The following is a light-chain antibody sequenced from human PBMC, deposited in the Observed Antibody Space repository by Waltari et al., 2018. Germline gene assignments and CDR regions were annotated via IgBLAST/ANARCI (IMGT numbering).Light chain of an antibody. Sequence: EIVLTQSPGTLYLSPGERATLSCRASQSGSSSYLAWYQQKPGQAPRLLIYGASSRATGIPDRFSGSGSGTDFTLTISRLEPEDFAVYYCQQYGSSPKLTFGGGTKVEIK. J-gene: IGKJ4*01. CDR2: GAS. CDR3: QQYGSSPKLT. V-gene: IGKV3-20*01. CDR1: QSGSSSY.